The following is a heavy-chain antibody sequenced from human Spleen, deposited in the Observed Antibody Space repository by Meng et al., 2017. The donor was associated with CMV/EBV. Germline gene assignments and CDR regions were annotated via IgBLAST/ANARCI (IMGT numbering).Heavy chain of an antibody. J-gene: IGHJ4*02. CDR2: IIPIFGTA. CDR3: ARGGITMVRGPLGY. CDR1: GGNCSSYD. V-gene: IGHV1-69*05. D-gene: IGHD3-10*01. Sequence: SGGNCSSYDISWVRQAPGQGLEWMGGIIPIFGTANYAQKFQGRVTITTDESTSTAYMELSSPRSEDTAVYYCARGGITMVRGPLGYWGQGTLVTVSS.